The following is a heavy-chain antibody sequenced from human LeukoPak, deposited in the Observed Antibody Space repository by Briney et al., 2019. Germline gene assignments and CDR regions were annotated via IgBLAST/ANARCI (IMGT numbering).Heavy chain of an antibody. CDR1: GFTFSSSA. CDR2: ISNNGGYT. J-gene: IGHJ4*02. CDR3: AKQLGYCSDGSCYFPY. D-gene: IGHD2-15*01. V-gene: IGHV3-23*01. Sequence: PGGSLRHSCAASGFTFSSSAMSWVRQAPGKGLEWVSAISNNGGYTYYADSVQGRFTISRDNSKSTLCLQMNILRAEDTAVYYCAKQLGYCSDGSCYFPYWGQGTLVTVSS.